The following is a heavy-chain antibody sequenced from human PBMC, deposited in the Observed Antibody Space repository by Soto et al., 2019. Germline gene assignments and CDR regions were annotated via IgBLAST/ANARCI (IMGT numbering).Heavy chain of an antibody. J-gene: IGHJ5*02. D-gene: IGHD3-16*01. CDR3: ARDKYTNYVSYFDL. V-gene: IGHV3-11*01. CDR1: GFTFRNYY. Sequence: GSLRLSCAASGFTFRNYYMTWMRQTPGKGLEWISTITSSGGSTYYAASVKGRVTISRDNANNSLYLQMTGLRAEDTALYYCARDKYTNYVSYFDLWGQGTLVTVSS. CDR2: ITSSGGST.